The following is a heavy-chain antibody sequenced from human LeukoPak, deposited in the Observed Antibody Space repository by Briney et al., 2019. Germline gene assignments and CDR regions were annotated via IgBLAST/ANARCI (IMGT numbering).Heavy chain of an antibody. J-gene: IGHJ5*02. CDR2: IHSSGYT. V-gene: IGHV4-4*09. D-gene: IGHD1-26*01. Sequence: PSETLSLTCTVSGGSISGNYWSWIRQPPGQGLEWIAYIHSSGYTNYNPSLKSRVTISVDTSNNQCSLKVTSVTAADTAMYYCTKRQGPTSGSYDYFDPWGQGALVTVSS. CDR3: TKRQGPTSGSYDYFDP. CDR1: GGSISGNY.